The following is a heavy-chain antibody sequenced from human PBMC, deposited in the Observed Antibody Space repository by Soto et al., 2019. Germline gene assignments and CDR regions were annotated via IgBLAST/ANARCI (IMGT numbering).Heavy chain of an antibody. CDR2: IYSGGST. J-gene: IGHJ4*02. Sequence: EVQLVETGGGLIQPGGSLRLSCAASVFTVSSNYMSWVRQAPGKGLECVSVIYSGGSTYYADSVTGRFTISRDNSKNTLYLQMISLRADDTAVYYCARDYTEWGQGTLVTVSS. D-gene: IGHD2-2*02. V-gene: IGHV3-53*02. CDR3: ARDYTE. CDR1: VFTVSSNY.